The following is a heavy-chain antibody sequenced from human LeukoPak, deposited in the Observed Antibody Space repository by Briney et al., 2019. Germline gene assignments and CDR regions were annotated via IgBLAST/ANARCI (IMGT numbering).Heavy chain of an antibody. V-gene: IGHV4-4*07. J-gene: IGHJ6*03. D-gene: IGHD2-2*01. Sequence: PSETLSLTCTVSGGSISSYYWSWIRQPAGKGLEWIGRIYTSGSTNYNPSLKSRVTMSVDTSKNQFSLKLSSVTAADTAVYYCARQLYGADYYYYYMDVWGKGTTVTISS. CDR3: ARQLYGADYYYYYMDV. CDR2: IYTSGST. CDR1: GGSISSYY.